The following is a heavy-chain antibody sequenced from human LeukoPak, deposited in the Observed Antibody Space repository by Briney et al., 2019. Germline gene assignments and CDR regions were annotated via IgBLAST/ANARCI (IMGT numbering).Heavy chain of an antibody. D-gene: IGHD1-26*01. V-gene: IGHV4-34*01. J-gene: IGHJ4*02. Sequence: SETLSLTCAVYGGSFSGYYWSWIRQPPGKGLEWIGEINHSGSTYYNPSLKSRVTISVDTSKNQFSLKLSSVTAADTAVYYCARVGSGSYFDYWGQGTLVTVSS. CDR2: INHSGST. CDR3: ARVGSGSYFDY. CDR1: GGSFSGYY.